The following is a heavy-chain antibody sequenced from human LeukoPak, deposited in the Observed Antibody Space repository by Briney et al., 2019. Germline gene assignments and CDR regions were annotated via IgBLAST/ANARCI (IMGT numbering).Heavy chain of an antibody. V-gene: IGHV1-3*01. CDR1: GYTFTSYA. CDR3: AREAREGHVFDI. Sequence: ASVKVSCKASGYTFTSYAMHWVRQAPGQRLEWMGWINAGNGNTKYSQKFQGRVTITRDTSASTAYMELSSLRSEDTAVYYCAREAREGHVFDIWGQGTMVTVSS. CDR2: INAGNGNT. J-gene: IGHJ3*02. D-gene: IGHD5-24*01.